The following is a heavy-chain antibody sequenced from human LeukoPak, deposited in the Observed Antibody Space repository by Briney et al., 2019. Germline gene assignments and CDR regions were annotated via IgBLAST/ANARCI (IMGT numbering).Heavy chain of an antibody. CDR1: GYTFTELS. D-gene: IGHD3-10*01. Sequence: ASVKVSCKVSGYTFTELSMHWVRQAPGKGLEWMGGFDPEDGETIYAQKFQGRVTMTEDTSTDTAYMELSSLRSEDTAVYYCTIISSDYYYGMDVWGKGTTVTVSS. V-gene: IGHV1-24*01. CDR3: TIISSDYYYGMDV. CDR2: FDPEDGET. J-gene: IGHJ6*04.